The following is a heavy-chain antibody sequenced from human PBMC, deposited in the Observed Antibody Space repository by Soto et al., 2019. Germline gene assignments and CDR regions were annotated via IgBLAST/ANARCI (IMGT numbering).Heavy chain of an antibody. D-gene: IGHD3-22*01. CDR2: IHYSGRT. CDR3: ARDRSPYYNDHNGPEYYFDY. J-gene: IGHJ4*02. Sequence: PSETLSLTCSVFGGSINSDDYYWSWIRQPPGKGLEWIGYIHYSGRTYSNPSLKSRLTISVDTSKNQFYLKLNSVTAADTSVYYCARDRSPYYNDHNGPEYYFDYWGQGTLVTVSS. V-gene: IGHV4-30-4*01. CDR1: GGSINSDDYY.